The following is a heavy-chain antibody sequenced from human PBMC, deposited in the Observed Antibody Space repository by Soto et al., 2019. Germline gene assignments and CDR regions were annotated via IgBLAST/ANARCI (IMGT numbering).Heavy chain of an antibody. Sequence: QVQLVQSGAEVKRPGSSVKVSCKASGDTFNFYSINWVRQAPGLGLEWMGRVNPILSMSNYAQRFQGRVTMSADKSTSTAYMEVSGLRSEDTAIYYGATSYVPGYRDFDFWGQGDLVTVSS. CDR3: ATSYVPGYRDFDF. CDR2: VNPILSMS. CDR1: GDTFNFYS. D-gene: IGHD3-16*01. V-gene: IGHV1-69*04. J-gene: IGHJ4*02.